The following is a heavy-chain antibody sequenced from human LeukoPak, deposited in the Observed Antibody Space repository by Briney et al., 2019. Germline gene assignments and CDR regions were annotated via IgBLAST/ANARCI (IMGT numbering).Heavy chain of an antibody. CDR3: ARLWQLMAEFQY. V-gene: IGHV1-2*02. CDR1: GYTFTDYH. D-gene: IGHD6-6*01. CDR2: ISANSGVT. J-gene: IGHJ1*01. Sequence: SVKVSCKASGYTFTDYHMHWVRQAPGQGFEWMGWISANSGVTKHAQKFQGRVTMPCDTSITTAYMELSRLRSDDTAVYYCARLWQLMAEFQYGGKGTLVTVSS.